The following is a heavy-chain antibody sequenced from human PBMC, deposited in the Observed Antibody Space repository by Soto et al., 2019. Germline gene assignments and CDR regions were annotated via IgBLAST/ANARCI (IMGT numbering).Heavy chain of an antibody. CDR1: GGTFSSYA. Sequence: QVQLVQSGAEVKKPGSSVKVSCKASGGTFSSYAISWVRQAPGQGLEWMGGIIPIFGTANYAQKFQGRVTFTADESTSTAYMELSSLRSEDTAVYYCARGLGQLWLRGGYYFDYWGQGTLVTVSS. J-gene: IGHJ4*02. CDR3: ARGLGQLWLRGGYYFDY. CDR2: IIPIFGTA. V-gene: IGHV1-69*01. D-gene: IGHD5-18*01.